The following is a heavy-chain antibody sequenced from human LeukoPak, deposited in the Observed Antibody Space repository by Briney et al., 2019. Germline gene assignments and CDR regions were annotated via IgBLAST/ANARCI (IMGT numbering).Heavy chain of an antibody. CDR1: GFTFSSYA. CDR2: ISDGGGNT. J-gene: IGHJ4*02. D-gene: IGHD2-21*01. Sequence: QTGGSLRLSCAASGFTFSSYAMSWVRQAPGKGLEWVSGISDGGGNTYHADSVKGRFTISRGNSKNTLYVQMNSLRVEDTAVYYCATETGDSPDYWGQGTLVTVSS. V-gene: IGHV3-23*01. CDR3: ATETGDSPDY.